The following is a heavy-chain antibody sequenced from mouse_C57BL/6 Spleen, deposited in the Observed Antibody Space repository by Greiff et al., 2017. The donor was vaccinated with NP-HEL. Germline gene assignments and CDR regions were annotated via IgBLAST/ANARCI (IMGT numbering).Heavy chain of an antibody. Sequence: EVMLVESGEGLVKPGGSLKLSCAASGFTFSSYAMSWVRQTPEKRLEWVAYISSGGDYIYYADTVKGRFTISRDNARNTLYLQMSSLKSEDTAMYYCTRVSMVTTGFAYWGQGTLVTVSA. J-gene: IGHJ3*01. D-gene: IGHD2-2*01. CDR3: TRVSMVTTGFAY. CDR1: GFTFSSYA. V-gene: IGHV5-9-1*02. CDR2: ISSGGDYI.